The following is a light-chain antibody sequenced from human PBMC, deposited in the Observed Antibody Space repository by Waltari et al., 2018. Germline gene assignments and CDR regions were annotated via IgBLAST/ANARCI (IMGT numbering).Light chain of an antibody. V-gene: IGLV2-11*01. CDR1: SSDVGGYNY. CDR2: DVS. J-gene: IGLJ3*02. Sequence: QSALTQPRSVSGSPGQSVTIPCTGTSSDVGGYNYVSWHQQHPGKAPKLMIYDVSKRPSGVPDRFSGSKSGNTASLTISGLQAEDEADYYCCSYAGSYTWVFGGGTKLTVL. CDR3: CSYAGSYTWV.